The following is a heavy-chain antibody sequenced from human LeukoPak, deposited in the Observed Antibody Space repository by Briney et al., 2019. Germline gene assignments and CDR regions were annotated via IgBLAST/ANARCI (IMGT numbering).Heavy chain of an antibody. CDR2: IWYDGSNK. Sequence: GGSLRLSCAASGFTFSSYGMHWVRRAPGKGLEWVAVIWYDGSNKYYADSVKGRFTISRDNSKNTLYLQMNSLRAEDTAVYYCARDKGMITMIPFDYWGQGTLVTVSS. J-gene: IGHJ4*02. D-gene: IGHD3-22*01. CDR1: GFTFSSYG. CDR3: ARDKGMITMIPFDY. V-gene: IGHV3-33*01.